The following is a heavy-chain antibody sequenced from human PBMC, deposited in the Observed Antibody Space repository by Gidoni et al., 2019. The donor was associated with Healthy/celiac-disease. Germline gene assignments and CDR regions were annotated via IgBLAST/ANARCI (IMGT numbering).Heavy chain of an antibody. J-gene: IGHJ4*02. D-gene: IGHD6-19*01. Sequence: QVQLVQSGAEVKKPGASVKVSCKASGYTFTSYAMHWVRQAPGQRLEWMGWINAGNGNTKYSQKFQGRVTITRDTSASTAYMELSSLRSEDTAVYYCARGRQWLGRNNFDYWGQGTLVTVSS. CDR1: GYTFTSYA. V-gene: IGHV1-3*01. CDR3: ARGRQWLGRNNFDY. CDR2: INAGNGNT.